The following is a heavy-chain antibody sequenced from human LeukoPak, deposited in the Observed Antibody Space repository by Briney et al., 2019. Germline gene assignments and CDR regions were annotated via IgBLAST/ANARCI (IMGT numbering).Heavy chain of an antibody. J-gene: IGHJ6*04. Sequence: PSQTLSLPCTVSGVSFSSSDWWTWVRQPPGKGLEWIGEIFYSGSTNYNPSLKSRVTISIDRSKNHFSLKLSSVTAADTAVYYCARDLYPYGLDVWGKGTTVTVSS. CDR1: GVSFSSSDW. CDR3: ARDLYPYGLDV. CDR2: IFYSGST. V-gene: IGHV4-4*02.